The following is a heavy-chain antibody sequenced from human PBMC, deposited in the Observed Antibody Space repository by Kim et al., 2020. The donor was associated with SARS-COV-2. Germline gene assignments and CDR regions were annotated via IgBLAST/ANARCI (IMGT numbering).Heavy chain of an antibody. J-gene: IGHJ3*02. Sequence: SETLSLTCSVSGSPFGYAYYWGWIRQPPGRGLEWIGSISHSGDTYYKTSVQSRITISVDTSKNQFSLNLSSVTAADTALYFCARQVVTGWFNFDMWGQ. CDR3: ARQVVTGWFNFDM. V-gene: IGHV4-38-2*01. D-gene: IGHD6-19*01. CDR1: GSPFGYAYY. CDR2: ISHSGDT.